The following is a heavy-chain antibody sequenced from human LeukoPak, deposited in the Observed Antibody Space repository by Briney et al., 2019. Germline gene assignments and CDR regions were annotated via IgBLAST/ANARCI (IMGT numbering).Heavy chain of an antibody. CDR1: GFTFSSYE. V-gene: IGHV3-48*03. Sequence: GGSLRLSCAASGFTFSSYEMNWVRQAPGKGLEWVSYISRSASTIYYADSVKGRFTISRDNAKNSLYLQMNSLRAEDTAVYYCARGYDSGSYYVYWGQGTLVTVSS. CDR2: ISRSASTI. D-gene: IGHD3-22*01. CDR3: ARGYDSGSYYVY. J-gene: IGHJ4*02.